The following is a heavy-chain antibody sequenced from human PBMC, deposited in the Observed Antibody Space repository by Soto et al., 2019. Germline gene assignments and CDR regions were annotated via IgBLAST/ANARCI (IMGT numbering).Heavy chain of an antibody. J-gene: IGHJ2*01. V-gene: IGHV3-23*01. Sequence: EVQLLESGGGLVQPGGSLRLSCAASGFTFSSYAMNWVRQAPGKGLQWVSAISGSGDSTYYADSVKGRFTISRDNSKNVLYLQMNSMRAEDTAVYYCARRNSGWYFDLWGRGTLVTVSS. CDR2: ISGSGDST. D-gene: IGHD4-4*01. CDR1: GFTFSSYA. CDR3: ARRNSGWYFDL.